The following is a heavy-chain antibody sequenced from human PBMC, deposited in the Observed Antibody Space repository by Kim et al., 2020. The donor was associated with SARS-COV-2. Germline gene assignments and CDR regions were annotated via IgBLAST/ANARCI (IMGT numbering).Heavy chain of an antibody. CDR2: INHSGST. CDR3: ARRIGNRGELRREPFDY. CDR1: GGSFSGYY. Sequence: SETLSLTCAVYGGSFSGYYWSWIRQPPGKGLEWIGEINHSGSTNYNPSLKSRVTISVDTSKNKSSLKLSYVTAADTAVYYCARRIGNRGELRREPFDYWGQGTLVTVSS. D-gene: IGHD1-26*01. V-gene: IGHV4-34*01. J-gene: IGHJ4*02.